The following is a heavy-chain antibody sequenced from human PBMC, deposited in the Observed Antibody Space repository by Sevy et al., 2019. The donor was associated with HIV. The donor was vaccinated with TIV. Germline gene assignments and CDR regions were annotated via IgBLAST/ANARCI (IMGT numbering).Heavy chain of an antibody. D-gene: IGHD3-3*01. J-gene: IGHJ4*02. Sequence: SETLSLTCTVSGGSISSGSYYWSWIRQPAGKGLEWIGRIYTSGSTNYNPSLKSRVTMSVDTSKNQFSLKLSSVTAADTAVYYCARDPDYDLWSGYYTGPPLWGQGTLVTVSS. CDR2: IYTSGST. V-gene: IGHV4-61*02. CDR3: ARDPDYDLWSGYYTGPPL. CDR1: GGSISSGSYY.